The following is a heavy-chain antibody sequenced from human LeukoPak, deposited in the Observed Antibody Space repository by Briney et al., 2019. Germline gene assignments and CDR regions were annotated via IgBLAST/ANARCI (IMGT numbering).Heavy chain of an antibody. CDR2: ISSSSSYI. V-gene: IGHV3-21*01. J-gene: IGHJ5*02. CDR3: ARGRRRGVVPAATWFDP. Sequence: GGSLRLSCAASGFTFSSYSMNWVRQAPGKGLEWVSSISSSSSYIYYADSVKGRFTISRDNAKNSLYLQMNSLRAEDTAVYYCARGRRRGVVPAATWFDPWGQGTLVTVSS. CDR1: GFTFSSYS. D-gene: IGHD2-2*01.